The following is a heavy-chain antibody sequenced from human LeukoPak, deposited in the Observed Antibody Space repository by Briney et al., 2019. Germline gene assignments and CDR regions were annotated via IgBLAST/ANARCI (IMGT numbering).Heavy chain of an antibody. Sequence: SGPALVKPTQTLTLTCTFSGFSLSTSGMRVSWIRQPPGKALEWLARIDWDDDKFYSTSLKTRLTISKDPSKNQVVLTMTNMDPVDTATYYCARTQYYYDSSGYYFFDYWGQGTLVTVSS. J-gene: IGHJ4*02. CDR1: GFSLSTSGMR. D-gene: IGHD3-22*01. V-gene: IGHV2-70*04. CDR3: ARTQYYYDSSGYYFFDY. CDR2: IDWDDDK.